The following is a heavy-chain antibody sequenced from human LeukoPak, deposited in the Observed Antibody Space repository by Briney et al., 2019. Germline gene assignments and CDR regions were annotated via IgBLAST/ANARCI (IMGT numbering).Heavy chain of an antibody. V-gene: IGHV3-48*01. D-gene: IGHD3-16*02. CDR1: GFTFSRYS. Sequence: GGSLRLSRAASGFTFSRYSMSWVRQAPGKGLEWVSYISSSGSAIYYADSVKGRFTISRDNAKNSLYLQMNSLRAEDTAVYYCAGTPYDYVWGTYRPNFDYWGQGTLVTVSS. CDR3: AGTPYDYVWGTYRPNFDY. CDR2: ISSSGSAI. J-gene: IGHJ4*02.